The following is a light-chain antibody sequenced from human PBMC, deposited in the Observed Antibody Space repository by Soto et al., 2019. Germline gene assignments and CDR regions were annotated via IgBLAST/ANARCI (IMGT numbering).Light chain of an antibody. Sequence: EVVMRQSPATPSVSPGETATLSCRASQSVSNKLAWYQQRPGQAPRLRIYAADTRATGIPDRFSGSGSGREFTLTISSLQSVDFAVSYCQQYNNWPPWAFSQGTKV. J-gene: IGKJ1*01. V-gene: IGKV3-15*01. CDR3: QQYNNWPPWA. CDR1: QSVSNK. CDR2: AAD.